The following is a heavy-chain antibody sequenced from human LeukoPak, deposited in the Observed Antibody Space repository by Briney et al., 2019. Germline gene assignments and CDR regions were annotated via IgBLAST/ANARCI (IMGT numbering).Heavy chain of an antibody. D-gene: IGHD3-16*01. J-gene: IGHJ6*02. CDR2: ISSSGSTI. CDR3: AREWGDYYGMDV. V-gene: IGHV3-11*01. CDR1: GFSFSNYY. Sequence: GGSLRLSCKASGFSFSNYYMNWVRQAPGKGLEWVSYISSSGSTIYYADSVKGRFTISRDNAKNSLYLQMNSLRAEDTAVYYCAREWGDYYGMDVWGQGTTVTVSS.